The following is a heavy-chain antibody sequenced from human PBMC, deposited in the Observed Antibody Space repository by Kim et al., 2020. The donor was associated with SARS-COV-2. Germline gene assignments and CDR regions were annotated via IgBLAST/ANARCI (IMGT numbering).Heavy chain of an antibody. CDR2: IWYDGSNK. J-gene: IGHJ3*02. V-gene: IGHV3-33*01. D-gene: IGHD2-15*01. CDR1: GFTFSSYG. Sequence: GGYLRLSCAASGFTFSSYGMHWVRQAPGKGLEWVAVIWYDGSNKYYADSVKGRFTISRDNSKNTLYLQMNSLRAEDTAVYYCASDLGYCSGGSCYSESGNAFDIWGQGTMVTVSS. CDR3: ASDLGYCSGGSCYSESGNAFDI.